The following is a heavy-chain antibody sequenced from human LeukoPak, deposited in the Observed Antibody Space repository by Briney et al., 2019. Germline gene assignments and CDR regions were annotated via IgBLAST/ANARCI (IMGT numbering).Heavy chain of an antibody. CDR3: AKDVYGSGTSLYYFVS. Sequence: GGSLRLSCAASGFTFSSYWMSWVRQAPGKGLEWVANIKQDGSEKYYVDSVKGRFTISRDNAKNSLYLQMNSLRPEDTALYYCAKDVYGSGTSLYYFVSWGQGTLVTVSS. J-gene: IGHJ4*02. CDR1: GFTFSSYW. V-gene: IGHV3-7*03. CDR2: IKQDGSEK. D-gene: IGHD3-10*01.